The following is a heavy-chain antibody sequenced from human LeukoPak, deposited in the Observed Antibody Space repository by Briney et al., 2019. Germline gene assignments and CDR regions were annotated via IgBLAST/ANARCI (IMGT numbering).Heavy chain of an antibody. Sequence: SETLSLTCTVSGGSISRHYWSWIRQPPGKGLEWIGYVYYSGSTNYNPSLKSRVTISVDASKNQFSLKLSSVPAADTAVYYCAREPGGARGYRYGYGYYYYMDVWGKGTTVTVSS. J-gene: IGHJ6*03. D-gene: IGHD5-18*01. CDR2: VYYSGST. V-gene: IGHV4-59*11. CDR1: GGSISRHY. CDR3: AREPGGARGYRYGYGYYYYMDV.